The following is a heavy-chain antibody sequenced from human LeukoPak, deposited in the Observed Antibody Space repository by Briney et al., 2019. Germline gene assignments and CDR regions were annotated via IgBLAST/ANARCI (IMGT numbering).Heavy chain of an antibody. V-gene: IGHV4-59*01. CDR1: GGSISSYY. D-gene: IGHD2-15*01. J-gene: IGHJ3*02. CDR3: ATSKLGYCSGGSCYSPAFDI. Sequence: PSETLSLTCTVSGGSISSYYWSWIRQPPGKGLEWIGYIYYSGSTNYNPSLKSRVTISVDTSKNQFSLKLSSVTAADTAVYYCATSKLGYCSGGSCYSPAFDIWGQGTMVTVSS. CDR2: IYYSGST.